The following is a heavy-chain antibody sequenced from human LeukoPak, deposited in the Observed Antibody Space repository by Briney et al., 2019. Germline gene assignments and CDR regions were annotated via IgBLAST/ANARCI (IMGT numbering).Heavy chain of an antibody. CDR3: ARAGGYCGRISCPYYFDY. D-gene: IGHD2-15*01. J-gene: IGHJ4*02. V-gene: IGHV1-8*01. Sequence: ASVKVSCKASGYTFTSYDINWVRQATGQGLEWMGWMSPNSGNTGYAQKFQGRVTMTRNTSISTAYMELSSLRSEDTAVYYCARAGGYCGRISCPYYFDYWGQGSLVAVSS. CDR2: MSPNSGNT. CDR1: GYTFTSYD.